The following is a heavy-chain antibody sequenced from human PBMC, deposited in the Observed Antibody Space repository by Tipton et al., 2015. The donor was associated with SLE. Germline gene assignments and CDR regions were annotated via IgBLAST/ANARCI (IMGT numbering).Heavy chain of an antibody. Sequence: LRLSCAVSGYSISTGYYWGLIRQPPGKGLEWVGYIYYSETTYYNPSLKSRVTISLDTSKNDFSLTLRSVTAADTAVYYCARDREASSYYDPSGPLDPWGRGTLVIVSS. CDR2: IYYSETT. D-gene: IGHD3-22*01. CDR3: ARDREASSYYDPSGPLDP. J-gene: IGHJ5*02. CDR1: GYSISTGYY. V-gene: IGHV4-28*03.